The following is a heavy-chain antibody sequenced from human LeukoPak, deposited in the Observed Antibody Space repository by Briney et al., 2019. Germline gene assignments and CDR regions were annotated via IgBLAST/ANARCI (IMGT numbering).Heavy chain of an antibody. J-gene: IGHJ5*02. D-gene: IGHD3-16*01. V-gene: IGHV3-30-3*01. Sequence: GGSLRLSCAASGFTFSSYTIHWVRQPPGKGLEWVAVISFDGSNKYYADSVKGRFTISRDNSKNTLYLQMNSLRAEDTAVYYCAREELGSSLGFDPWGQGTLVTVAS. CDR2: ISFDGSNK. CDR1: GFTFSSYT. CDR3: AREELGSSLGFDP.